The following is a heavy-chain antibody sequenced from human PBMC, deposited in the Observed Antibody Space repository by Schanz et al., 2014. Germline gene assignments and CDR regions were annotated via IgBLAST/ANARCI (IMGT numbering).Heavy chain of an antibody. J-gene: IGHJ4*02. V-gene: IGHV1-69*02. CDR2: IIPVLNIA. CDR1: GGTFSSYT. Sequence: QVQLVQSGAEVKKPGSSVKVSCTASGGTFSSYTISWIRQAPGQGLEWMGRIIPVLNIATYAQRFQGRVSITADTSTNTAYMELSSLTSEDTAVHYCARGRGFYGYWGQGTLXTVSS. CDR3: ARGRGFYGY. D-gene: IGHD3-10*01.